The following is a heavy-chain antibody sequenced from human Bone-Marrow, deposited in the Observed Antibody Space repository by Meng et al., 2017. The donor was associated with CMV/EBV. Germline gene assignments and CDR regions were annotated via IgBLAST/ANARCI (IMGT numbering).Heavy chain of an antibody. CDR2: IWYDGSNK. D-gene: IGHD3-3*01. CDR1: GFTFSSYG. J-gene: IGHJ4*01. V-gene: IGHV3-33*01. CDR3: ARESEVFGVDYFDY. Sequence: GGSLRLSCAASGFTFSSYGMHWVRQAPGKGLEWVAVIWYDGSNKYYADSVKGRFTISRDNSKNTLYLQMNSLRAEDTAVYYCARESEVFGVDYFDYWGHGTRVTVSS.